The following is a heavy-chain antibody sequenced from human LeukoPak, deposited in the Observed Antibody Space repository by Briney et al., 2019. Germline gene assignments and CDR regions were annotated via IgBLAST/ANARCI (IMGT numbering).Heavy chain of an antibody. J-gene: IGHJ3*02. CDR1: GFTFSTYS. Sequence: GGSLTLSCAASGFTFSTYSMNWVRQTPGKGLEWVSYIQSSSNTIYYADSVKGRFTISRNNAKNALYLQMNSLKAEDTALYYCARKLKTGTTEGAFDIWGQGTMVTVSS. V-gene: IGHV3-48*01. CDR3: ARKLKTGTTEGAFDI. CDR2: IQSSSNTI. D-gene: IGHD1-7*01.